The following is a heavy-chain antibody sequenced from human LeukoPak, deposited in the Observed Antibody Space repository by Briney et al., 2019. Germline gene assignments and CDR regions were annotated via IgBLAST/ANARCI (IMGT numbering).Heavy chain of an antibody. J-gene: IGHJ4*02. D-gene: IGHD6-13*01. CDR1: GYTLTELS. CDR3: ATVRIAAAGNPFDY. V-gene: IGHV1-24*01. Sequence: ASVNVSCKVSGYTLTELSMHWVRQAPGKGLEWMGGFDPEDGETIYAQKFQGRVTMTEDTSTDTAYMELSSLRSEDTAVYYCATVRIAAAGNPFDYWGQGTLVTVSS. CDR2: FDPEDGET.